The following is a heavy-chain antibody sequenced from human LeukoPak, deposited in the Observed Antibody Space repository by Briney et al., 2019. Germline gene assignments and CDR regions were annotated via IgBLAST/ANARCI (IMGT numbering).Heavy chain of an antibody. CDR2: ITPSGGST. D-gene: IGHD3-16*01. Sequence: ASVKVSFKASGYTLTSYYMHWVRQAPGPGLEWKGKITPSGGSTSYAQKFQGRVTMTRDTSTSTVYMELSSLRSEDTAVYYCARGDYVWGITSSSVDYWGQGTLVTVSS. J-gene: IGHJ4*02. CDR3: ARGDYVWGITSSSVDY. CDR1: GYTLTSYY. V-gene: IGHV1-46*01.